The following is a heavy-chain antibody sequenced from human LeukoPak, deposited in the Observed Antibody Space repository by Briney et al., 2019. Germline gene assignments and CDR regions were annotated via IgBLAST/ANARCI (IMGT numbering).Heavy chain of an antibody. CDR3: ARSAWPNYCFDS. J-gene: IGHJ4*02. CDR2: VFRSGST. V-gene: IGHV4-4*09. CDR1: GGSIGDFY. Sequence: SETPSLTCTDPGGSIGDFYWSWIRQPPGKGLEWIGYVFRSGSTNYHLSLMCRLTLSLDTSKNHFSLWLRSVTAADAAVYYCARSAWPNYCFDSWGQGTLVTVSS.